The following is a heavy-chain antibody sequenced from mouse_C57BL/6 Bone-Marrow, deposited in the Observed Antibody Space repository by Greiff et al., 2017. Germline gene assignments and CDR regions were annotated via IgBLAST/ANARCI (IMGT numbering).Heavy chain of an antibody. CDR2: ISYDGSN. J-gene: IGHJ3*01. V-gene: IGHV3-6*01. D-gene: IGHD2-5*01. CDR1: GYSITSGYY. Sequence: ESGPGLVKPSQSLSLTCSVTGYSITSGYYWNWIRQFPGNKLEWMGYISYDGSNNYNPSLKNRISITRDTSKNQFFLKLNSVTTEDTATYYCARDSNYGFAYWGQGTLVTVSA. CDR3: ARDSNYGFAY.